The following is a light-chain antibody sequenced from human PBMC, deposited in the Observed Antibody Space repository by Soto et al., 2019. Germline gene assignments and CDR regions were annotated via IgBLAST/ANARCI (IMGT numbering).Light chain of an antibody. Sequence: QSALTQPASVSGSPGQSITISCTGTTNDIGAYNYVSWYQQRPGEAPKLMIYEVTNRPSGVSNRFSGSKSGNTASLTISGLQADDEADYYCSSFTTTSAVYVFGTGTKVTVL. J-gene: IGLJ1*01. CDR3: SSFTTTSAVYV. CDR2: EVT. V-gene: IGLV2-14*01. CDR1: TNDIGAYNY.